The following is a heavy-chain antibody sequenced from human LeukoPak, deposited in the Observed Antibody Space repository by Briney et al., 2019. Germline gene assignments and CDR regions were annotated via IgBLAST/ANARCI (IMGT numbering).Heavy chain of an antibody. V-gene: IGHV4-59*12. CDR1: DDSISDYY. J-gene: IGHJ4*02. CDR3: ARSNWGTIFDY. Sequence: PSETLSLTCTVSDDSISDYYRGWIRQPPGKGLEWIGYFYNSGRSTYNPSLKSRVTISADTSKNHFSLKLSSVTAADTAVYYCARSNWGTIFDYWGQGTLVTVSS. D-gene: IGHD7-27*01. CDR2: FYNSGRS.